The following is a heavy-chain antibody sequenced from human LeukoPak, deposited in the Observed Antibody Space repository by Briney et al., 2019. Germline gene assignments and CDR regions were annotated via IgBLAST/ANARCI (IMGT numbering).Heavy chain of an antibody. D-gene: IGHD5-18*01. Sequence: PGGSLRLSCAASGFTFSDYYMSWIRQAPGKGLEWVSYISSSGSTIYYADSVKGRFTISRDNSKNTLYLQMNSLRAEDTAVYYCAKDRYSYWGTDFDYWGQGTLVTVSS. V-gene: IGHV3-11*01. CDR1: GFTFSDYY. CDR2: ISSSGSTI. J-gene: IGHJ4*02. CDR3: AKDRYSYWGTDFDY.